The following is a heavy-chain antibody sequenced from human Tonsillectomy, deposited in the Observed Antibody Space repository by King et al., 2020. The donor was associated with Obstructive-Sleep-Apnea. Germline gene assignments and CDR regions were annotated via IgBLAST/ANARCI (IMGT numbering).Heavy chain of an antibody. CDR2: INHGGNP. D-gene: IGHD3-16*01. J-gene: IGHJ5*02. CDR1: GGSFSGY. Sequence: VQLQQWGAGLLKPSETLSLTCAVYGGSFSGYWAWIRQPPGKGLEWIGEINHGGNPNYNPSLKSRVTISVDTSKNQFSLPLNSVTAAATAMYYCARVRGSYFVGFDPWGQGTLVTVSS. CDR3: ARVRGSYFVGFDP. V-gene: IGHV4-34*01.